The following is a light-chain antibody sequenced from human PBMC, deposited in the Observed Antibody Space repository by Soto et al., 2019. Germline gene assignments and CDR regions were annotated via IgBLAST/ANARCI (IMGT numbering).Light chain of an antibody. CDR1: SSDVGGYNY. Sequence: QSALTQPASVSGSPGQSITISCTGTSSDVGGYNYVSWYQQHPGKAPKFMIYEVSNRPSGVSDRFSGSKSGNTASLTISGLQAEDEADYYCSPYTSSSTLLFGTGTKLTVL. CDR2: EVS. J-gene: IGLJ1*01. V-gene: IGLV2-14*01. CDR3: SPYTSSSTLL.